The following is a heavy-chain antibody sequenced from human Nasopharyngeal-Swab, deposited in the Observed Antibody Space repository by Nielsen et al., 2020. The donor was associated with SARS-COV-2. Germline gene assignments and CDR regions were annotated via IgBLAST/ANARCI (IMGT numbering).Heavy chain of an antibody. J-gene: IGHJ6*02. Sequence: SETRSLTRPVSGGSASSGSYYWCWILQPPGKGLEWIGYIYYSGSTNYNPSLKSRVTISVDTSKNQFSLKLSSVTAADTAVYYCARGLYPDGIVVVYGGMDVWGQGTTVTVSS. CDR2: IYYSGST. CDR1: GGSASSGSYY. D-gene: IGHD2-2*01. V-gene: IGHV4-61*01. CDR3: ARGLYPDGIVVVYGGMDV.